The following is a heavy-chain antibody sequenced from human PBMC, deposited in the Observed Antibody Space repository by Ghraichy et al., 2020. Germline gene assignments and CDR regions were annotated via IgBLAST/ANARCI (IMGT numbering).Heavy chain of an antibody. CDR1: GYTLTELS. CDR2: FDPEDGET. D-gene: IGHD1-26*01. V-gene: IGHV1-24*01. J-gene: IGHJ4*02. Sequence: ASVKVSCKVSGYTLTELSMHWVRQAPGKGLEWMGGFDPEDGETIYAQKFQGRVTMTEDTSTDTAYMELSSLRSEDTAVYYCATVPLGATHPFFDYWGQGTLVTVSS. CDR3: ATVPLGATHPFFDY.